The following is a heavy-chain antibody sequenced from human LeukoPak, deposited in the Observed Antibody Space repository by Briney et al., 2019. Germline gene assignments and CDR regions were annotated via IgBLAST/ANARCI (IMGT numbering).Heavy chain of an antibody. Sequence: GGSLRLSCAPAGFTFSSYAMSWVRQAPGKGLEWVSAISGSGGSTYYAESVKGRFTISRDNSKNTLYLQMNSLRAEDTAVYYCAKARYGDYVAPVGGPFDYWGQGTLVTVSS. CDR2: ISGSGGST. CDR1: GFTFSSYA. D-gene: IGHD4-17*01. V-gene: IGHV3-23*01. CDR3: AKARYGDYVAPVGGPFDY. J-gene: IGHJ4*02.